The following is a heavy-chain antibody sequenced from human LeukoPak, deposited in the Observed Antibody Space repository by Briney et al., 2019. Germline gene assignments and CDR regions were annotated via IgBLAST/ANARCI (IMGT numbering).Heavy chain of an antibody. J-gene: IGHJ4*02. D-gene: IGHD6-13*01. CDR3: ARVAAAGITLSTPSLFDY. Sequence: PSETLSLTCTVSGGSISSSSYYWGWIRQPPGKGLEWIGSIYYSGSTYYNPSLKSRVTISVDTSKNQFSLKLCSVTAADTAVYYCARVAAAGITLSTPSLFDYWGQGTLVTVSS. V-gene: IGHV4-39*07. CDR2: IYYSGST. CDR1: GGSISSSSYY.